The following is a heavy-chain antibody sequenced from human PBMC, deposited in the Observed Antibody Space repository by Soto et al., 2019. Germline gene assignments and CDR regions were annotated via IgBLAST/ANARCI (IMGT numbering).Heavy chain of an antibody. J-gene: IGHJ5*01. CDR3: ARESTVAGTDNWFDS. Sequence: XGTLSLTCTVSGAFIGGYYWSWMRQPSGKGLEWIGRIYASGNTKYSPSLRSRATMSVDTSNKQFSLKLNSVTAADTAVYYCARESTVAGTDNWFDSWGQGTLVTVSS. D-gene: IGHD6-13*01. V-gene: IGHV4-4*07. CDR2: IYASGNT. CDR1: GAFIGGYY.